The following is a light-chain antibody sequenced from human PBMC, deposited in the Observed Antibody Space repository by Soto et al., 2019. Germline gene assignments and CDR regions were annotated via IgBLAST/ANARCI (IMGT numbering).Light chain of an antibody. Sequence: QSVLTQPASVSGSPGQSITISCTGTSSDVGSYNYVSWYQQYPGKAPKLMIYDVSNRPSGVSYRFSGPKSGNTASLTISGLQAEDEADYYCSSYTTSSTHVVCGGGTKLTVL. J-gene: IGLJ2*01. CDR2: DVS. CDR1: SSDVGSYNY. V-gene: IGLV2-14*01. CDR3: SSYTTSSTHVV.